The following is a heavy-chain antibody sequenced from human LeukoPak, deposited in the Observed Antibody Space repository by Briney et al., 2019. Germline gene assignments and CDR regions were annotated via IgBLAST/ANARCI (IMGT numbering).Heavy chain of an antibody. CDR2: IYTSGST. D-gene: IGHD2-2*01. Sequence: SQTLSLTCTVSGGSISSGSYYWSWIRQPAGKGLEWIGRIYTSGSTNYNPSLKSRVTISVDTSKNQFSLKLSSVTAADTAVYYCARVYSVGLPAARTWFDPWGQGTLVTVSS. V-gene: IGHV4-61*02. CDR1: GGSISSGSYY. CDR3: ARVYSVGLPAARTWFDP. J-gene: IGHJ5*02.